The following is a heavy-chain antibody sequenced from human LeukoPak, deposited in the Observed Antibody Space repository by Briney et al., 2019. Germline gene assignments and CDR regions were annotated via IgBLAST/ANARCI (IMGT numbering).Heavy chain of an antibody. CDR3: ARLDCAGDCYSSYFEY. D-gene: IGHD2-21*02. J-gene: IGHJ4*02. CDR1: GYTFTSYG. V-gene: IGHV1-18*01. Sequence: ASVKVSRKASGYTFTSYGISWVRQAPGQGLEWMGWISAYNGNTNYAQKLQGRVTMTTDTSTSTAYMELRSLRADYRAVYYCARLDCAGDCYSSYFEYWGQGPLVTVSS. CDR2: ISAYNGNT.